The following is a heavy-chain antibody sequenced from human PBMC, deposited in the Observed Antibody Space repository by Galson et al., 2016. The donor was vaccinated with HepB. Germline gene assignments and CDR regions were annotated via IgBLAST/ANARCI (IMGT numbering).Heavy chain of an antibody. Sequence: SLRLSCAASGFSFSASTMHWVRQASGKGLEWVGRIRSKGHSYATAYAASVKGRFTNSRDDSKNTAYLQMNSLKTEDTAIYYCTRFKENYDILTGYWSADDYWGQGTLVTVSS. V-gene: IGHV3-73*01. J-gene: IGHJ4*02. CDR2: IRSKGHSYAT. CDR1: GFSFSAST. CDR3: TRFKENYDILTGYWSADDY. D-gene: IGHD3-9*01.